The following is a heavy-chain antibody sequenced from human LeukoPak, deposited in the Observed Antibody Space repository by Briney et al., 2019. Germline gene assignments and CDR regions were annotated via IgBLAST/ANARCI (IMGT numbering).Heavy chain of an antibody. V-gene: IGHV4-30-4*01. CDR3: ARHFFMEFGELWFDP. J-gene: IGHJ5*02. D-gene: IGHD3-10*01. Sequence: SETLSLTCTVSGGSISSGDYYWSWIRQPPGKGLEWIGYIYYSGSTYYNPSLKSRVTISVDTSKNQFSLKLSSVTAADTAVYYCARHFFMEFGELWFDPWGQGTLVTVSS. CDR1: GGSISSGDYY. CDR2: IYYSGST.